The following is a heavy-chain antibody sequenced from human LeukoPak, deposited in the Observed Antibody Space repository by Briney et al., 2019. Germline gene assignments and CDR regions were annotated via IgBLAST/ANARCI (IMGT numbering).Heavy chain of an antibody. J-gene: IGHJ4*02. CDR3: ARELPRGYDMSVDY. CDR2: IYYSGST. D-gene: IGHD5-12*01. CDR1: GGSISSSSYY. Sequence: NSSETLSLTCTVSGGSISSSSYYWGWIRQPPGKGLEWIGSIYYSGSTYYNPSLKSRFTISVDTSKNQFSLKLSSVTAADTAVYYCARELPRGYDMSVDYWGQGILVTVSS. V-gene: IGHV4-39*07.